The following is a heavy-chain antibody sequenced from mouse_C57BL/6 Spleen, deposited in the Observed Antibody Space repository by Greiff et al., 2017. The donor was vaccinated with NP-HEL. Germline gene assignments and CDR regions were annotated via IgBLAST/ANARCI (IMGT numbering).Heavy chain of an antibody. D-gene: IGHD2-4*01. CDR2: IYWDDDK. J-gene: IGHJ3*01. CDR3: ARREDYDRFAY. V-gene: IGHV8-12*01. CDR1: GFSLSTSGMG. Sequence: QVTLNVSGPGILQSSQTLSLTCSFSGFSLSTSGMGVSWIRQPSGKGLEWLAHIYWDDDKRYNPSLKSRLTISKDTSRNQVFLKITSVDTADTATYYCARREDYDRFAYWGQGTLVTVSA.